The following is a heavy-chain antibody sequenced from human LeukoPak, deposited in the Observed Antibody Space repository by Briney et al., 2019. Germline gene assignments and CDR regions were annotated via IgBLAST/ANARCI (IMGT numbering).Heavy chain of an antibody. D-gene: IGHD2-2*01. CDR2: ISSSSSTI. CDR3: ARDLLFGFSLVVPAASGYFDY. J-gene: IGHJ4*02. CDR1: GFTFSSYS. V-gene: IGHV3-48*04. Sequence: PGGSLRLSCAASGFTFSSYSMNWVRQAPGKGLEWVSYISSSSSTIYYADSVKGRFTISRDNAKNSLYPQMNSLRAEDTAVYYCARDLLFGFSLVVPAASGYFDYWGQGTLVTVSS.